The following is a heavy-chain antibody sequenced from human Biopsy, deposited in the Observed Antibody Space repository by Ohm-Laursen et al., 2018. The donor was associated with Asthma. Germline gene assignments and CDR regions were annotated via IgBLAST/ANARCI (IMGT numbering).Heavy chain of an antibody. CDR2: IYYIGST. CDR3: ARRGGVRRYFDY. V-gene: IGHV4-30-4*01. Sequence: SQTLSLTSTVSGGSISSGAYYWSWVRQPPGKGLEWIGYIYYIGSTYYNPSLNSRVAISLDTSKNQYSLKLSSVTAADTAVYFCARRGGVRRYFDYWGQGTLVTVSS. CDR1: GGSISSGAYY. J-gene: IGHJ4*02. D-gene: IGHD3-16*01.